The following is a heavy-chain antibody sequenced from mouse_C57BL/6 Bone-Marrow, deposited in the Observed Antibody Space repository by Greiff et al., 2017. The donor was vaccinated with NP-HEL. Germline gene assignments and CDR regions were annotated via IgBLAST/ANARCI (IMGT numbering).Heavy chain of an antibody. V-gene: IGHV5-6*02. J-gene: IGHJ1*03. Sequence: EVKLVESGGDLVKPGGSLKLSCAASGFTFSSYGMSWVRQTPDKRLEWVATISSGGSYTYYPDSVKGRFPISRDNAKNTLYLQMSSLKSEDTAMDYCARRGKTDWYFDVWGTGTTVTVSS. CDR2: ISSGGSYT. CDR1: GFTFSSYG. CDR3: ARRGKTDWYFDV.